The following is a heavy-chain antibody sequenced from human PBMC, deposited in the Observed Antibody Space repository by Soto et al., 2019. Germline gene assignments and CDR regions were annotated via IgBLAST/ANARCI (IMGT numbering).Heavy chain of an antibody. CDR2: INPNSGGT. D-gene: IGHD5-18*01. Sequence: ASVKVSCKASGYTSTGYYMHWVRQAPGQGLEWMGWINPNSGGTNYAQKFQGWVTMTRDTSISTAYMELSRLRSDDTAVYYCARVSPDTANYGMDVWGQGTTVTVSS. J-gene: IGHJ6*02. CDR1: GYTSTGYY. CDR3: ARVSPDTANYGMDV. V-gene: IGHV1-2*04.